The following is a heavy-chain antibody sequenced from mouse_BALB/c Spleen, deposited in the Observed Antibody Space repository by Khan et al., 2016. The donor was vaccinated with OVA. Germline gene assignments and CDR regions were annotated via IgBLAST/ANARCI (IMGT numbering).Heavy chain of an antibody. V-gene: IGHV3-1*02. D-gene: IGHD1-1*01. J-gene: IGHJ1*01. CDR1: GYSITGGYS. Sequence: EVQLQQSGPDLVKPSQSLSLTCTVTGYSITGGYSWHWIRQFPGNKLEWMGYIHYSGRTNYNPSLKSRISITRDTSKNQFFLQLNSVTTEDTATYYGTGSGTTVVAYWDFDVWGAGTTVTVSS. CDR3: TGSGTTVVAYWDFDV. CDR2: IHYSGRT.